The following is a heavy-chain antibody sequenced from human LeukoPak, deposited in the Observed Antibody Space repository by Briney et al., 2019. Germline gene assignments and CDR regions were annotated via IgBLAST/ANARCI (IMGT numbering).Heavy chain of an antibody. CDR2: INPNSGGR. J-gene: IGHJ4*02. CDR3: AKTRGSGPFDY. Sequence: ASVKVSCKASGYTFTGYYMHWVRQAPGQGLEWMGWINPNSGGRNYAQKFQDRVTMTRDTSISTAYMELSSLRSDDTAVYYCAKTRGSGPFDYWGQGTLVTVSS. D-gene: IGHD3-10*01. CDR1: GYTFTGYY. V-gene: IGHV1-2*02.